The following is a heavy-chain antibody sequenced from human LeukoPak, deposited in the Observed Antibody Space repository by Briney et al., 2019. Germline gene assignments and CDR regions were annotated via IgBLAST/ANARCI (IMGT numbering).Heavy chain of an antibody. CDR1: GFTFSSYG. CDR3: AKGHADIVVVVAATDDFDY. V-gene: IGHV3-30*02. J-gene: IGHJ4*02. D-gene: IGHD2-15*01. CDR2: IRYDGSNK. Sequence: GGSLRLSCAASGFTFSSYGMHWARQAPGKGLEWVAFIRYDGSNKYYADSVKGRFTISRDNSKNTLYLQMNSLRAEDTAAYYCAKGHADIVVVVAATDDFDYWGQGTLVTVSS.